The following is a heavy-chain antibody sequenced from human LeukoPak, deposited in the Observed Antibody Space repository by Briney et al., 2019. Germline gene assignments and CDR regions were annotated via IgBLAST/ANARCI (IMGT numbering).Heavy chain of an antibody. CDR2: ISNSGNT. D-gene: IGHD6-13*01. Sequence: SETLSLTCTVSGGFISSYYWSWLRQSPGQGLECIGYISNSGNTNCNPSLASRVTISLDTSNNQFSLNLDSGTPADTAVYYCASTYSSRFYSDFWGQGSLVTVSS. CDR3: ASTYSSRFYSDF. CDR1: GGFISSYY. V-gene: IGHV4-59*01. J-gene: IGHJ4*02.